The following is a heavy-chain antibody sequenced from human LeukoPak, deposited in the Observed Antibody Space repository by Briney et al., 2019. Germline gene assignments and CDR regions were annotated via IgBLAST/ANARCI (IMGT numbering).Heavy chain of an antibody. CDR2: FDPEDGET. CDR3: ATGKIVVVPAARDYYYYGMDV. D-gene: IGHD2-2*01. Sequence: ASVKVSCKVSGYTLTELSMHCVRQAPGKGLEWMGGFDPEDGETIYAQKFQGRVTMTEDTSTDTAYMELSSLRSEDTAVYYCATGKIVVVPAARDYYYYGMDVWGQGTTVTVSS. CDR1: GYTLTELS. V-gene: IGHV1-24*01. J-gene: IGHJ6*02.